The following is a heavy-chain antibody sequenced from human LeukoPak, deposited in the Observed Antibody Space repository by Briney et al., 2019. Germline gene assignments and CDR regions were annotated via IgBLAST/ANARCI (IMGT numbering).Heavy chain of an antibody. V-gene: IGHV1-18*01. CDR3: ARDCDRSGYYCY. CDR1: GYSFTSYG. CDR2: ISAYNGNT. D-gene: IGHD3-22*01. J-gene: IGHJ4*02. Sequence: ASVKVSCKASGYSFTSYGISWARQAPGQGLEWMGWISAYNGNTNYAQKLQGRVTMTTDTSTSTAYMELRSLRSDDTAVYYCARDCDRSGYYCYWGQGTLVTVSS.